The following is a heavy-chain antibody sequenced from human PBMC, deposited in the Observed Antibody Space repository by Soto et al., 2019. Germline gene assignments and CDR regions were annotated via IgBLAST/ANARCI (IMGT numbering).Heavy chain of an antibody. CDR3: ARSRHYYDSSGYYYFYYYGMDV. V-gene: IGHV1-69*12. Sequence: QVQLVQSGAEVKKPGSSVKVSCKASGGTFSSYAISWVRQAPGQGLEWMGGIIPIFGTANYAQKFQGRVTITADESTSTAYMELSSLRSEDTAVYYCARSRHYYDSSGYYYFYYYGMDVWGQGTTVTVSS. CDR1: GGTFSSYA. D-gene: IGHD3-22*01. CDR2: IIPIFGTA. J-gene: IGHJ6*02.